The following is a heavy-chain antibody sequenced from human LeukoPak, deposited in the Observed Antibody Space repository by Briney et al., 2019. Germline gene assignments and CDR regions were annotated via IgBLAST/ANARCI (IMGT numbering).Heavy chain of an antibody. CDR3: AREILGGFNPGAY. CDR2: IHRSGSP. V-gene: IGHV4-4*02. Sequence: PSETLSLTCTVSLDSTTSNFWSWVRQPPGKGLEWIGEIHRSGSPNYNPSLQSRVTISIDRSRNQIVLELSPVTAADTAVYYCAREILGGFNPGAYWGQGTLVTVSS. CDR1: LDSTTSNF. J-gene: IGHJ4*02. D-gene: IGHD1-14*01.